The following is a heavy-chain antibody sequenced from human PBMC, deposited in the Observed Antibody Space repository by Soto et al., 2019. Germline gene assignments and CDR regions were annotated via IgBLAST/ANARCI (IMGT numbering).Heavy chain of an antibody. Sequence: GGSLRLSCAASGFTFSSYGMHWVRQAPGKGLEWVAVISYDGSNKYYADSVKGRFTISRDNPKNTLYLQMNSLRAEDTAVYCCAKASHLGYCSSTSCYYYYGMDVWGQGTTVTVSS. V-gene: IGHV3-30*18. J-gene: IGHJ6*02. CDR2: ISYDGSNK. D-gene: IGHD2-2*01. CDR3: AKASHLGYCSSTSCYYYYGMDV. CDR1: GFTFSSYG.